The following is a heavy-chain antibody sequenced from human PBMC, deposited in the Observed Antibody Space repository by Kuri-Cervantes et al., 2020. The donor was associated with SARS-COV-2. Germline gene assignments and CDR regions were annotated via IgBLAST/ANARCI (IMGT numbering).Heavy chain of an antibody. Sequence: SETLSLTCTVSGASINSHYWSWIRQPPGKGLEWIGYIPYIGSPNYNPSLKSRVTISVDMFKKQFSLRLTSVTAADTAVYYCGKVSWLQLWRRYSDSWGQGTLVTVSS. CDR2: IPYIGSP. CDR3: GKVSWLQLWRRYSDS. V-gene: IGHV4-59*11. D-gene: IGHD5-24*01. J-gene: IGHJ4*02. CDR1: GASINSHY.